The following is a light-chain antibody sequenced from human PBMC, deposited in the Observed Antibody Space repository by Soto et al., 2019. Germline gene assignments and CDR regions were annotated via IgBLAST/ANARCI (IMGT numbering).Light chain of an antibody. Sequence: QSALTQPRSVSGSPGQSVTISCTGTSSDVGGYNYFSWYQQHPGKAPKLMIFDVNKRPSGVPDLFSGSKSGNTASLTISGLQAEDEADYYCCSYAGRYWVFGGGTQLTVL. V-gene: IGLV2-11*01. J-gene: IGLJ3*02. CDR2: DVN. CDR3: CSYAGRYWV. CDR1: SSDVGGYNY.